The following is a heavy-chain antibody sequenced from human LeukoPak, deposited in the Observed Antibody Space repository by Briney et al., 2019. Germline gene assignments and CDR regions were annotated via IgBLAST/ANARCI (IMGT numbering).Heavy chain of an antibody. Sequence: ASVKVSCKTAGGTLSSYVFSRVRQAPGQGLEWMGGIIPIFDTAKYAQKFQGRVTITADESTSTAHMGLSSLRSEDTAVYYCARHYGDYPVFDYWGQGTLVTVSS. V-gene: IGHV1-69*01. CDR2: IIPIFDTA. D-gene: IGHD4-17*01. J-gene: IGHJ4*02. CDR3: ARHYGDYPVFDY. CDR1: GGTLSSYV.